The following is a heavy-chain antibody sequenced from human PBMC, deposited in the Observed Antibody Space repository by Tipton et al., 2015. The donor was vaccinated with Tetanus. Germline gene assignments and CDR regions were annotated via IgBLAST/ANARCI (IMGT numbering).Heavy chain of an antibody. CDR3: ARHAGAGATIWGTDY. V-gene: IGHV4-59*08. J-gene: IGHJ4*03. D-gene: IGHD3-9*01. CDR1: GGSINNYY. CDR2: ISYSGST. Sequence: TLSLTCTVSGGSINNYYWSWIRQPPGKGLEWIGYISYSGSTNSNPSLKSRVTISVDASKNQFSLELTSVTAADTAVYYCARHAGAGATIWGTDYWGQGTTVTVSS.